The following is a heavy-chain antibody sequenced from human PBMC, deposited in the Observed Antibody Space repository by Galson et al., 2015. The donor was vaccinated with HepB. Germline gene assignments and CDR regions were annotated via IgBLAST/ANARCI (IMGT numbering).Heavy chain of an antibody. Sequence: QSGAEVKKPGESLRISCKGSGYSFTSYWISWVRQMPGKGLEWMGRIDPSDSYTNYSPSFQGHVTISADKSISTAYLQWSSLKASDTAMYYCARHPSGYGLVSYYYFGMDVWGQGTTVTVSS. CDR1: GYSFTSYW. D-gene: IGHD5-12*01. V-gene: IGHV5-10-1*01. CDR3: ARHPSGYGLVSYYYFGMDV. CDR2: IDPSDSYT. J-gene: IGHJ6*02.